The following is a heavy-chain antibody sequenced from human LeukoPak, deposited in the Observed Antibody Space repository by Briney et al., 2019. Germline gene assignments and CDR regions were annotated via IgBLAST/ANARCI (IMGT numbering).Heavy chain of an antibody. CDR2: ISLSGYT. CDR3: SRESDPYSPFGH. Sequence: SGTLSLTCGVSGGSITSTNYWSWVRQSPGRGLEWIGEISLSGYTGFNPSLRGRVTMSLDESKNHLSLTLASVTAADTAIYSCSRESDPYSPFGHWGQGILVTVTT. V-gene: IGHV4-4*02. D-gene: IGHD2-15*01. CDR1: GGSITSTNY. J-gene: IGHJ4*02.